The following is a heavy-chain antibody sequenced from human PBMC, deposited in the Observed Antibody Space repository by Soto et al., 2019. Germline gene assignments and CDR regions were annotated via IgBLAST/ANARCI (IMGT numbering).Heavy chain of an antibody. CDR3: AKERSSTWYGDFDC. Sequence: EVQLLESGGRLVQPGGSLGLSCATPGFTFSGWAMSWFRQAPGKGLEWVSLISSRVGNKYYTESVKGRFTMYREMSKNTLYLQMNSLTAEDTAVYYCAKERSSTWYGDFDCWGQGTLVTVSS. CDR1: GFTFSGWA. V-gene: IGHV3-23*01. D-gene: IGHD6-13*01. J-gene: IGHJ4*02. CDR2: ISSRVGNK.